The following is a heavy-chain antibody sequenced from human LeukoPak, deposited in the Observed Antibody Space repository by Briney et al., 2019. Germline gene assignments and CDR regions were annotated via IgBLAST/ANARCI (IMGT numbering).Heavy chain of an antibody. CDR3: ARVPDGTNCGGGSCYFAHYYYYGMDV. D-gene: IGHD2-15*01. CDR2: IIPIFGTA. CDR1: GGTFSSYA. J-gene: IGHJ6*02. Sequence: SVKVSCKASGGTFSSYAISWVRQAPGQGLEWMGGIIPIFGTANYAQKFQGRVTITADESTSTAYMELSSLRSEDTAVYYCARVPDGTNCGGGSCYFAHYYYYGMDVWGQGTTVTVSS. V-gene: IGHV1-69*13.